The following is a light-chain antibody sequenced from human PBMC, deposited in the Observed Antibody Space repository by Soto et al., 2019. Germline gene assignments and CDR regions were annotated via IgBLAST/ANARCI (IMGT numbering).Light chain of an antibody. V-gene: IGKV3D-15*01. J-gene: IGKJ2*01. CDR3: QHHNDWVKT. CDR1: QSVDNK. Sequence: EIVMTQSPATLSVSPGERATLSCRASQSVDNKLAWYQQKPGQAPTLLIYYASTRATGVPARFGGSGSGTEFTLTISSLQSEDFAVYYCQHHNDWVKTFGQGTKLEI. CDR2: YAS.